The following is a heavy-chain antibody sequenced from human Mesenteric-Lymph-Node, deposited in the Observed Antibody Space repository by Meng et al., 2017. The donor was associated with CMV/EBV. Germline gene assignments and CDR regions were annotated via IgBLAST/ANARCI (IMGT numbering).Heavy chain of an antibody. V-gene: IGHV3-30*02. Sequence: GGSLRLSCAASGFSFNSYGIHWVRQAPGKGLEWVAFIQYDGSNKFYGDSVKGRFTISRDNSKNALYLQMNSLRSEDTAVYYCAKVDTVGATVVAYGMDVWDQGTPVTVSS. D-gene: IGHD1-26*01. CDR2: IQYDGSNK. CDR1: GFSFNSYG. J-gene: IGHJ6*02. CDR3: AKVDTVGATVVAYGMDV.